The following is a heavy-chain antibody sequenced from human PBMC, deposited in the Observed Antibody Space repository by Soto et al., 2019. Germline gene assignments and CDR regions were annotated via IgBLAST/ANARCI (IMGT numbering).Heavy chain of an antibody. D-gene: IGHD3-3*01. CDR2: IRSKANSYAT. Sequence: GGSLRLSCAASGFTFSGSAMHWVRQASGKGLEWVGRIRSKANSYATAYAASVKGRFTISRDDSKNTAYLQMNSLKTEDTAVYYCTRQDRPDLYYYYGMDVWGQGTTVTVSS. V-gene: IGHV3-73*01. CDR1: GFTFSGSA. J-gene: IGHJ6*02. CDR3: TRQDRPDLYYYYGMDV.